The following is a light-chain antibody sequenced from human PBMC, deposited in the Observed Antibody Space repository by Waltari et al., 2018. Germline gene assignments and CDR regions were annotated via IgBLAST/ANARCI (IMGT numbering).Light chain of an antibody. J-gene: IGLJ3*02. CDR2: VNGDGSH. V-gene: IGLV4-69*01. CDR1: SGHSSNV. Sequence: QLVLTQSPSASASLGASVKLTCTLNSGHSSNVVAWLQQQPEKGPRYLMKVNGDGSHSKGDEIPDRFSGSSSGAERYLTISSVQSEDEADYYCQTGGHGTWVFGGGTKLTVL. CDR3: QTGGHGTWV.